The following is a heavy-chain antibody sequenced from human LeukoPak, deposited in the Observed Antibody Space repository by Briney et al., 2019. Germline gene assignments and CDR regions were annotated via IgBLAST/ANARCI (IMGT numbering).Heavy chain of an antibody. CDR2: ISWNSGSI. CDR1: GFTFDDYA. CDR3: AKDIPSRYDSSGYSPYYYYGVDV. J-gene: IGHJ6*02. V-gene: IGHV3-9*01. D-gene: IGHD3-22*01. Sequence: PGGSLRLSCAASGFTFDDYAMHWVRQAPGKGLEWVSGISWNSGSIGYADSVKGRFTISRDNAKNSLYLQMNSLRAEDTALYYCAKDIPSRYDSSGYSPYYYYGVDVWGQGTTVTVSS.